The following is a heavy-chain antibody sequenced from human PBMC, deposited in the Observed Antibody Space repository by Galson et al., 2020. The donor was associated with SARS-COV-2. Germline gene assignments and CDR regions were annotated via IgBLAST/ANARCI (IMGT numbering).Heavy chain of an antibody. CDR2: IYYSGST. CDR1: GGSISSGGYY. Sequence: ETSETLSLTCTVSGGSISSGGYYWSWIRQHPGKGLEWIGYIYYSGSTYYNPPLKSRVTISVDTSKNQFSLKLSSVTAADTAVYYCARDLSNYRRGGSSWHNWFDPWGQGTLVTVSS. J-gene: IGHJ5*02. CDR3: ARDLSNYRRGGSSWHNWFDP. D-gene: IGHD6-13*01. V-gene: IGHV4-31*03.